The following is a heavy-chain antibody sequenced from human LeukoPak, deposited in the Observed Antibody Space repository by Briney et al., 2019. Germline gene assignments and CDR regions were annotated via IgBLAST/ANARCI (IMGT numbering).Heavy chain of an antibody. CDR3: ARLDYFDY. J-gene: IGHJ4*02. CDR2: ITVNGANT. V-gene: IGHV3-23*01. Sequence: PGGSLRLSCAASGFALSSYAMNWVRQAPGKGLEWVSGITVNGANTYYADSVKGRFTISKDTSNNILYMQMSSLSAEDTAVNYCARLDYFDYWGQGTLVAVSS. CDR1: GFALSSYA. D-gene: IGHD6-19*01.